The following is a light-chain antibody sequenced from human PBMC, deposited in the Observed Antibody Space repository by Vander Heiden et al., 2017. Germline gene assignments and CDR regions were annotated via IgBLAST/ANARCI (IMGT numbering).Light chain of an antibody. J-gene: IGKJ2*01. V-gene: IGKV3-20*01. CDR2: GAS. CDR1: QSVSSSY. CDR3: QQYGSSLQET. Sequence: EIVLTQSPGTLSLSPGERATLSCRASQSVSSSYLAWYQQKPGQAPRFLIYGASSRATGIPDRFSGSGSGTDFTLTISRLEPEDFAVYYCQQYGSSLQETFGQGTKMEIK.